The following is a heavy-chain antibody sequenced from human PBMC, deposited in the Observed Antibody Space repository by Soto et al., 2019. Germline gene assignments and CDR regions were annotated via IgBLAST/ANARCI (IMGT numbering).Heavy chain of an antibody. CDR1: GGSISSSSYY. CDR2: IYYSGST. D-gene: IGHD3-3*01. J-gene: IGHJ4*02. CDR3: ARSYYDFWSGYYRSDYFDY. Sequence: SETLSLTCTVSGGSISSSSYYWGWIRQPPGKGLEWIGSIYYSGSTYYNPSLKSRVTISVDTSKNQFSLKLSSVTAADTAVYYCARSYYDFWSGYYRSDYFDYWGQGTLVTVSS. V-gene: IGHV4-39*01.